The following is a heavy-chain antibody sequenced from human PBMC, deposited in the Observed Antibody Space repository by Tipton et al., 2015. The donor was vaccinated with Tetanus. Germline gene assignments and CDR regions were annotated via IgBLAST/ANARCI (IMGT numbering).Heavy chain of an antibody. Sequence: SLRLSCAASGFTFNTYNMHWVRQAPGKGLEWVSYISTSSTTIFYADSVRGRFTISRDNAKNSLYLQMNSLRDEDTAVYYCARDFSYYFDSKSGFYYWGQGTLVTVSS. CDR2: ISTSSTTI. CDR1: GFTFNTYN. CDR3: ARDFSYYFDSKSGFYY. V-gene: IGHV3-48*02. D-gene: IGHD3-22*01. J-gene: IGHJ4*02.